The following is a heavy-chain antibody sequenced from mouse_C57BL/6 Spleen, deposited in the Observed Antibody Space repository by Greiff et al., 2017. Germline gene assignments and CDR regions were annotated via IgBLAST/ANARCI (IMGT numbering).Heavy chain of an antibody. V-gene: IGHV1-19*01. J-gene: IGHJ3*01. Sequence: EVKLQESGPVLVKPGASVKMSCKASGYTFTDYYMNWVKQSHGKSLEWIGVINPYNGGTSYNQKFKGKATLTVDKSSSTAYMELTSLTSEDSAVYYCAGDYDWLAYWGQGTLVTVSA. CDR3: AGDYDWLAY. D-gene: IGHD2-4*01. CDR2: INPYNGGT. CDR1: GYTFTDYY.